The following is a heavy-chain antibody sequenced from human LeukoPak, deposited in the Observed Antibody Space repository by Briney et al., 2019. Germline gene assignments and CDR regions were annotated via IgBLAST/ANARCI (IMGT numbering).Heavy chain of an antibody. V-gene: IGHV3-21*01. CDR2: ISSSSSYI. CDR3: AVGHDYGGINFDY. CDR1: GFTFSNAW. J-gene: IGHJ4*02. D-gene: IGHD4-23*01. Sequence: GGSLRLSCAASGFTFSNAWMNWVRQAPGKGLEWVSSISSSSSYIYYADSVKGRFTISRDNAKNSLYLQMNSLRAEDTAVYYCAVGHDYGGINFDYWGQGTLVTVSS.